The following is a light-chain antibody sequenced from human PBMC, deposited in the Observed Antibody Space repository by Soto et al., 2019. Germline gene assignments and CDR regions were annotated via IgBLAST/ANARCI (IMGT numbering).Light chain of an antibody. CDR2: WAS. J-gene: IGKJ1*01. V-gene: IGKV4-1*01. CDR3: QQYLIPPLT. CDR1: QSVLYSSNDRSY. Sequence: EIVMTQSPDSLAVSLGERATIKCKSSQSVLYSSNDRSYLAWFQQKPGQPPKALIYWASSRESGVPDRFSGSGSGTDFTLSISSLQAEDVAVYFCQQYLIPPLTFGQGTKVEI.